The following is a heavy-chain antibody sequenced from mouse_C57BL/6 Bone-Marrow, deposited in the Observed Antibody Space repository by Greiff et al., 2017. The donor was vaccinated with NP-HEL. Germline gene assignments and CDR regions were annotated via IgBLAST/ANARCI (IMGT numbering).Heavy chain of an antibody. CDR2: IDPETGGT. D-gene: IGHD1-1*01. CDR1: GYTFTDYE. V-gene: IGHV1-15*01. CDR3: TLLLRRGFAY. Sequence: VKLQESGAELVRPGASVTLSCKASGYTFTDYEMHWVKQTPVHGLEWIGAIDPETGGTAYNQKFKGKAILTADKSSSTAYMELRSLTSEDSAVYYCTLLLRRGFAYWGQGTLVTVSA. J-gene: IGHJ3*01.